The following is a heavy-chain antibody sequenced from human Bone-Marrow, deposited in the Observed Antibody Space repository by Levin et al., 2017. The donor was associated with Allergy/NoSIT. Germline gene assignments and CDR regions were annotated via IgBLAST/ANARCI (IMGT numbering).Heavy chain of an antibody. V-gene: IGHV4-38-2*01. CDR1: GSSISSGYY. D-gene: IGHD1-1*01. CDR2: IYHSGST. Sequence: SETLSLTCAVSGSSISSGYYWGWIRQPPGKGLEWIGSIYHSGSTYYNPSLKSRVTISVDTSKNQFSLKLSSVTAADTAVYYCASTLDDDAFDIWGQGTMVTVSS. CDR3: ASTLDDDAFDI. J-gene: IGHJ3*02.